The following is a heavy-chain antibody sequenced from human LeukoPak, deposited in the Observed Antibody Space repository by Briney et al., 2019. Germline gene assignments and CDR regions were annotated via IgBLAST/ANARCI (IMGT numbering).Heavy chain of an antibody. Sequence: GESLRLSCVASGFTFTDHPMNWVRQAPGKGLEWISYIGGDGIAFYADSVKGRFTASKDDAKKSMYLQMNSLRVEDTAVYYCAKDRANWAIDDRGQGTQVTVSS. CDR3: AKDRANWAIDD. V-gene: IGHV3-69-1*01. D-gene: IGHD3-16*01. CDR2: IGGDGIA. J-gene: IGHJ4*02. CDR1: GFTFTDHP.